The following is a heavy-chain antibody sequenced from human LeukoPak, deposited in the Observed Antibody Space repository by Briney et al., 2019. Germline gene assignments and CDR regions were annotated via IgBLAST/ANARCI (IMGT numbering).Heavy chain of an antibody. D-gene: IGHD4-23*01. CDR3: ARKYGGNAGYFDY. J-gene: IGHJ4*02. V-gene: IGHV4-38-2*01. CDR1: GYSISPGYY. Sequence: SETLSLTCAVSGYSISPGYYWGWVRQPPGKGLEWVGNTYHSGTSYYNPSLKSRVTISVDTSKNQFSLTLSSVTAADTALYYCARKYGGNAGYFDYWGQGALVTVSS. CDR2: TYHSGTS.